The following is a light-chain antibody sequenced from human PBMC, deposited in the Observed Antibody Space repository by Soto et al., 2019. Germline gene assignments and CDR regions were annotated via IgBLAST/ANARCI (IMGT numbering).Light chain of an antibody. CDR2: AAS. Sequence: AIQMTQSPSSLSASVGDRVTITCRASQAIRNDLGWYQQKPGQAPKVLIYAASNLQSGVPSRFRGSGSGTDFTLTISSLQPEDFASYYCLQDYSYPRTFGQGTKVEI. CDR3: LQDYSYPRT. J-gene: IGKJ1*01. V-gene: IGKV1-6*01. CDR1: QAIRND.